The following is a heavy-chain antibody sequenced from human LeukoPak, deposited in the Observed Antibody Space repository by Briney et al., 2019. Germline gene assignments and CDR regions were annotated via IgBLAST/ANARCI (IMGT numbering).Heavy chain of an antibody. CDR1: GFTFSSYW. J-gene: IGHJ4*02. V-gene: IGHV3-7*01. CDR2: IKQDGSEK. Sequence: GGSLRLSCAASGFTFSSYWMSWVRQAPGKGLEWVANIKQDGSEKYYVDSVKGRFTISRDNAKNSLYLQMNSLRAEDTAVYYCPRATIGYEFRYYFDYGGQGTLVTVSS. CDR3: PRATIGYEFRYYFDY. D-gene: IGHD2-2*01.